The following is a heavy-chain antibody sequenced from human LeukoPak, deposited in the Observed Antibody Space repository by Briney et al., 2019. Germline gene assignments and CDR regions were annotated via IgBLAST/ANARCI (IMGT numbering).Heavy chain of an antibody. CDR1: GFTFDSYA. CDR2: ISYDGRNN. V-gene: IGHV3-30*04. CDR3: AKENYHYYDSSGYYYFDY. J-gene: IGHJ4*02. D-gene: IGHD3-22*01. Sequence: GGSLRLSCAASGFTFDSYAMHWVRQAPGKGLEWLAVISYDGRNNYYGDSVKGRFTISRDNSKNTLYLQMNSLRAEDTAVYYCAKENYHYYDSSGYYYFDYWGQGTLVTVSS.